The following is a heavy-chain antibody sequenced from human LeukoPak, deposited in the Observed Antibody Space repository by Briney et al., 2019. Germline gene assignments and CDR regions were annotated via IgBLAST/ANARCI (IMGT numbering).Heavy chain of an antibody. D-gene: IGHD1-26*01. CDR3: ARMGGFAYFDY. Sequence: SVKVSCKAYGGTFSSYAISWVRQAPGQGLEWMGRIIPILGIANYAQKFQGRVTITADKSTSTAYMELSSLRSEDTAVYYCARMGGFAYFDYWGQGTLVTVSS. CDR2: IIPILGIA. CDR1: GGTFSSYA. J-gene: IGHJ4*02. V-gene: IGHV1-69*04.